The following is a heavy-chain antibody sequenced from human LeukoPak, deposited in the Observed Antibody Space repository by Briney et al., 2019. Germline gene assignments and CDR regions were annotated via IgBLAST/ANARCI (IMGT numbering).Heavy chain of an antibody. CDR3: ARVYPRVFWFDP. CDR1: GGSISSGGYY. J-gene: IGHJ5*02. CDR2: IYHSGST. Sequence: PSETLSLTCTVSGGSISSGGYYWSWIRQPPGKGLEWIGYIYHSGSTYYNPSLKSRVTISVDTSKNQFSLKLGSVTAADTAVYYCARVYPRVFWFDPWGQGTLVTVSS. V-gene: IGHV4-30-2*01. D-gene: IGHD6-13*01.